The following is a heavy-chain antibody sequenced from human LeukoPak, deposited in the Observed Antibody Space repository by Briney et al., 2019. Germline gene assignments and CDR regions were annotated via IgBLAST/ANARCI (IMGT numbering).Heavy chain of an antibody. D-gene: IGHD6-19*01. CDR3: ARGRTEQWLPRPFDY. CDR2: IYYSGST. CDR1: GGSVSSGSYY. V-gene: IGHV4-61*01. Sequence: SETLSLTCTVSGGSVSSGSYYWSWIRQPPGKGLEWIGYIYYSGSTNYNPSLKSRVTISVDTSKNQFSLKLSSVTAADTAVYYCARGRTEQWLPRPFDYWGQGTLVTVSS. J-gene: IGHJ4*02.